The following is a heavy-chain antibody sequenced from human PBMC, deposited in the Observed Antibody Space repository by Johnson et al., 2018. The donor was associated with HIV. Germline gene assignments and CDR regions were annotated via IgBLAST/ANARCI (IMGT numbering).Heavy chain of an antibody. CDR2: ISYDGGNK. D-gene: IGHD1-26*01. Sequence: QVQLVESGGGVVQPGKALRLSCAASGFIFSGFGLHWVRQAPGKGLEWVASISYDGGNKYYADSVRGRITISRDNSKNTLYLQMNSLRAEDTAVYYCAKEGGSYSMGRDAFDIWGQGTMVTVSS. CDR1: GFIFSGFG. V-gene: IGHV3-30*18. CDR3: AKEGGSYSMGRDAFDI. J-gene: IGHJ3*02.